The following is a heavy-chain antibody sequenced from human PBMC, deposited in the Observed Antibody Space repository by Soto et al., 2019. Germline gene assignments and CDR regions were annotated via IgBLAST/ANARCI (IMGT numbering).Heavy chain of an antibody. CDR2: ISAYNGNT. J-gene: IGHJ1*01. V-gene: IGHV1-18*01. CDR1: GYTFTSYG. Sequence: ASVKVSCKASGYTFTSYGISWVRQAPGQGLEWMGWISAYNGNTNYAQKLQGRVTMTTDTSTSTAYMELRSLRSDDTAVYYCARVDYYDSSGYSLPEYFQHWGQGTLVTVSS. CDR3: ARVDYYDSSGYSLPEYFQH. D-gene: IGHD3-22*01.